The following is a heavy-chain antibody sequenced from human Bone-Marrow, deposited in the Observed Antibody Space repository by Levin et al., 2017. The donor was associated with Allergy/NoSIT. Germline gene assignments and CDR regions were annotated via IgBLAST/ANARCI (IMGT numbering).Heavy chain of an antibody. D-gene: IGHD2-21*02. CDR2: IKQDGSEK. V-gene: IGHV3-7*03. CDR1: GFTFNNYC. CDR3: ARDITYCGSDCSSPAYFDY. Sequence: HPGGSLRLSCAASGFTFNNYCMGWVRQAPGKGLEWVANIKQDGSEKYFVDSVKGRFTISRDNAKNSLYLQMNSLRAEDTAVYYCARDITYCGSDCSSPAYFDYWGQGTLVTVSS. J-gene: IGHJ4*02.